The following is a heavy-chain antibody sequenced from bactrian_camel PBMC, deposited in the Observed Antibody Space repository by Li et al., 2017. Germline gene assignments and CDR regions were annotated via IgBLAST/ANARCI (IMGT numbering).Heavy chain of an antibody. Sequence: DVQLVESGGDLVQPGGSLRLSCAASGYTFRSSCVAWFRQAPGKEHEGVAFLYTAGVSGAYADSVKGRFTISQDNAKNMVYLQMNSLKPEDTAMYYCTATPPFVGGWHYWGQGTQVTVS. D-gene: IGHD1*01. CDR3: TATPPFVGGWHY. J-gene: IGHJ4*01. CDR2: LYTAGVSG. V-gene: IGHV3S40*01. CDR1: GYTFRSSC.